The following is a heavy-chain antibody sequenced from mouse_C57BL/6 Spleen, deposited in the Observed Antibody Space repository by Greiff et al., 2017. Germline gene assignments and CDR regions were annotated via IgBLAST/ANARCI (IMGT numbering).Heavy chain of an antibody. CDR3: TRIRGKGYFDV. V-gene: IGHV6-6*01. J-gene: IGHJ1*03. CDR1: GFTFSDAW. Sequence: DVHLVESGGGLVQPGGSMTLSCAASGFTFSDAWMDWVRQSPEKGLEWVAEIRNKANNHATYYAESVKGRFTISRDDSKSSVYLQMNSLRAEDTGIYYCTRIRGKGYFDVWGTGTTVTVSS. CDR2: IRNKANNHAT.